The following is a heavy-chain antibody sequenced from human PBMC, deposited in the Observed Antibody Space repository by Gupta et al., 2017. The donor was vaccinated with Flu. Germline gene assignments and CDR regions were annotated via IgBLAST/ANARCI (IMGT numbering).Heavy chain of an antibody. CDR2: IAGAGDRT. Sequence: IAGAGDRTYYADSVMGRFTISRDNSKNTLYLQMNSLRGDDTALYYCAKDRSGNPAIDYWGQGTLVTVSA. D-gene: IGHD6-13*01. J-gene: IGHJ4*02. CDR3: AKDRSGNPAIDY. V-gene: IGHV3-23*01.